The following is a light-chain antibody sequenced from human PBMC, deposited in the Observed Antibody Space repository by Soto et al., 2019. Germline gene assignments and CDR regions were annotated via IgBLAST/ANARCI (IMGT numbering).Light chain of an antibody. CDR1: NSDVGGYNH. CDR2: DVS. Sequence: QSVLTQPASVSGSPGQSITISGTVTNSDVGGYNHVSWYQQHPGEAPKLMIYDVSSRPSGVSNRFSGSKAADTASLTISGLQAEDEADYYCSSFATSDTPMVFGGGTKLTVL. CDR3: SSFATSDTPMV. V-gene: IGLV2-14*03. J-gene: IGLJ2*01.